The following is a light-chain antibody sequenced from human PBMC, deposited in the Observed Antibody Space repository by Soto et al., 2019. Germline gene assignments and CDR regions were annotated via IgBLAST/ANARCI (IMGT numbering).Light chain of an antibody. Sequence: QSALAQPPSASGSPGQSVTISCTGTSSDVVDNYVSSYQQHLGKAPKLIIYEVTLRPSGVPDRFSGSKSGNTASLTVSGLQADDEADYYCSAYAGSNTFVFGTGTKLTVL. CDR1: SSDVVDNY. V-gene: IGLV2-8*01. CDR3: SAYAGSNTFV. J-gene: IGLJ1*01. CDR2: EVT.